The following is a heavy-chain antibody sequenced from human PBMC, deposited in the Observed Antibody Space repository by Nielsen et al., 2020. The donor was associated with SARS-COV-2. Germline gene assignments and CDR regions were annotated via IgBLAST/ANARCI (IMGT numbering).Heavy chain of an antibody. CDR3: ARILRTEFLTHLDY. CDR1: GYTFTGYY. Sequence: ASVKVSCKASGYTFTGYYMHWVRQAAGQGLEWMGWINAYNGDTNYAQNVQGRVAMTTDTLTSTAYMELRSLRSDDTAVYYCARILRTEFLTHLDYWGQGTLVTVSS. J-gene: IGHJ4*02. D-gene: IGHD3-10*01. V-gene: IGHV1-18*04. CDR2: INAYNGDT.